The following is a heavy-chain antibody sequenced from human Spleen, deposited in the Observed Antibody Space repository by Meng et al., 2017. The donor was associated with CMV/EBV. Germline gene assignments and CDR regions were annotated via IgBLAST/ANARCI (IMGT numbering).Heavy chain of an antibody. CDR3: ARAAFRRLQLAVIVPSALDP. CDR2: ISGSGGNT. D-gene: IGHD2-2*01. CDR1: GFTFSNYA. Sequence: ETLSLTCAASGFTFSNYAMSWVRQAPGKGLEWGSTISGSGGNTYYADSMKGRFTISRDNYENTLNLQLKSLRVEDTAVYYCARAAFRRLQLAVIVPSALDPWGQGTLVTVSS. J-gene: IGHJ5*02. V-gene: IGHV3-23*01.